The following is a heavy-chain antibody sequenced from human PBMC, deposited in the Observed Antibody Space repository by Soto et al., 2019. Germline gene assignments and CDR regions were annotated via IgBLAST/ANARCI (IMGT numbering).Heavy chain of an antibody. J-gene: IGHJ4*02. CDR1: GDSIIERAYY. Sequence: SETLSLTCNVSGDSIIERAYYWVWIRQPPGKGLEWIGSMHYTGSTYYNPSLKSRVTISVDTSENQFSLKLSSVTAADTAVYYCARSTAGQWVLFDYWGQGAVVTGSS. D-gene: IGHD6-19*01. CDR3: ARSTAGQWVLFDY. CDR2: MHYTGST. V-gene: IGHV4-39*01.